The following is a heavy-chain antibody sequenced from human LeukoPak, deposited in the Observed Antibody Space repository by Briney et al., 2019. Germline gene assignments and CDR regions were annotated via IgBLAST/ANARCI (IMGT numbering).Heavy chain of an antibody. V-gene: IGHV3-53*01. D-gene: IGHD3-9*01. CDR1: GFTVSSNY. Sequence: PGGSLRLSCAASGFTVSSNYMSWVRQAPGKGLEWVSVIYSGGSTYYADSVKGRFTISRDNAKNSVYLQMNSLRAEDTAVYYCARVFLHYDILTGYPSDYYVMDVWGQGTTVTVSS. J-gene: IGHJ6*02. CDR3: ARVFLHYDILTGYPSDYYVMDV. CDR2: IYSGGST.